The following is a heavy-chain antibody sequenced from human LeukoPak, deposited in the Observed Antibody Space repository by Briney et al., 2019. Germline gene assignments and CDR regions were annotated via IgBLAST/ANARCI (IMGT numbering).Heavy chain of an antibody. J-gene: IGHJ4*02. CDR2: IRYDGSNK. CDR1: GFTFSSYG. V-gene: IGHV3-30*02. CDR3: AKDPGGRNGYTY. D-gene: IGHD1-26*01. Sequence: GGSLRLSCAASGFTFSSYGMHWVRQAPGKGLEWVAFIRYDGSNKYYEDSVKGRFTISRDNSKNTLYLQMNSLRAEDTAVYYCAKDPGGRNGYTYWGQGTLVTVSS.